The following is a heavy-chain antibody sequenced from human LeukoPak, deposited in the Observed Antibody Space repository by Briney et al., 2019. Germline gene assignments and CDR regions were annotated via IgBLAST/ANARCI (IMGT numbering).Heavy chain of an antibody. V-gene: IGHV4-31*03. CDR3: VSRQQLVQGAFDI. D-gene: IGHD6-13*01. CDR1: DGSISSGDHY. Sequence: PSQTLSLTCTVSDGSISSGDHYWSWIRQHPGKGLEWMGYIYYSGSTYYNPSLKSRVTISVDTSKNQFSLKLSSVTAADTAVYYCVSRQQLVQGAFDIWGQETMVTVSS. CDR2: IYYSGST. J-gene: IGHJ3*02.